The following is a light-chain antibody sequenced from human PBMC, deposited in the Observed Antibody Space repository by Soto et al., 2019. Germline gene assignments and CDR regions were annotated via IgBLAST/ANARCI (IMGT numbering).Light chain of an antibody. CDR3: QQYNSYPIT. V-gene: IGKV1-5*01. CDR2: DAS. J-gene: IGKJ5*01. Sequence: DIHMTQSPSTLSASVGDSFTITCRASQSITASLAWYQQKPGEAPKLLIYDASNLESGVPSRFRGSGSGTEFTLTISSLQPDDFETYYCQQYNSYPITFGQGTRLEIK. CDR1: QSITAS.